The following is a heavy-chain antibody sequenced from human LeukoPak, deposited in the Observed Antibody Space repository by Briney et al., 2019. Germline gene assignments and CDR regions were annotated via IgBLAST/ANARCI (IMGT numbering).Heavy chain of an antibody. Sequence: SETLSLTCTVSGGSISSYYWSRIRQPAGKGLEWIGRIYTSGSTNYNPSLKSRVTMSVDTSKNQFSLKLSSVTAADTAVYYCARDQGWELPNWFDPWGQGTLVTVSS. V-gene: IGHV4-4*07. CDR3: ARDQGWELPNWFDP. D-gene: IGHD1-26*01. J-gene: IGHJ5*02. CDR2: IYTSGST. CDR1: GGSISSYY.